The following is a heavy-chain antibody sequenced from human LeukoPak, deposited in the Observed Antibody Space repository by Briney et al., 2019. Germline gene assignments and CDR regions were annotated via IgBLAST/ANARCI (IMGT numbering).Heavy chain of an antibody. CDR2: IYYSGST. CDR3: TRGSIAYYYMDV. Sequence: SETLSLTCTASGGSISSYYWSWIRQPPGKGLEWIGDIYYSGSTNYNPSLKSRVTISVDTSKNQFSLKLSSVTAADTAVYYCTRGSIAYYYMDVWGKGTTVTISS. D-gene: IGHD3-22*01. CDR1: GGSISSYY. V-gene: IGHV4-59*01. J-gene: IGHJ6*03.